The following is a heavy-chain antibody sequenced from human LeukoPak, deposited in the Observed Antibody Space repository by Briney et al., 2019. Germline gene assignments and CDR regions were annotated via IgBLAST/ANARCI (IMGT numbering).Heavy chain of an antibody. CDR2: ISAYNGNT. V-gene: IGHV1-18*01. CDR3: ARDSYDSSGYYSRNWFDP. CDR1: GYTFTSYG. J-gene: IGHJ5*02. D-gene: IGHD3-22*01. Sequence: ASVKVSCKASGYTFTSYGISWVRQAPGQGLEWMGWISAYNGNTNYAQKLQGRVTMTTDTSTSTVYMELSSLRSEDTAVYYCARDSYDSSGYYSRNWFDPWGQGTLVTVSS.